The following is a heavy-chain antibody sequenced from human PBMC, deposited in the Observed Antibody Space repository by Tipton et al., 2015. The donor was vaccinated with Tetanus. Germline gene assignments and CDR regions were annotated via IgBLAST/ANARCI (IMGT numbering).Heavy chain of an antibody. CDR3: ARGVRAAATKYNWFDP. D-gene: IGHD6-13*01. CDR2: INPNSGGT. V-gene: IGHV1-2*02. Sequence: QMQLVQSGAEVKKPGASVKVSCKASGYTFTGYYMHWVRQAPGQGLEWMGWINPNSGGTNYAQKFQGRVTMTRDTSISTAYMGLSRLRSDDTAGYYWARGVRAAATKYNWFDPWGQGTLVTVSS. J-gene: IGHJ5*02. CDR1: GYTFTGYY.